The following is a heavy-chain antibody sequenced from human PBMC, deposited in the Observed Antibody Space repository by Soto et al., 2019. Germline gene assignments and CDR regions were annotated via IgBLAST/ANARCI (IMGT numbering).Heavy chain of an antibody. V-gene: IGHV4-59*01. CDR3: ARTRITSTADPFDP. CDR2: IYYSGGT. J-gene: IGHJ5*02. CDR1: GDFISGYY. Sequence: SETLSLTCSVSGDFISGYYWSWIRQPPGKGLEWIGYIYYSGGTNHNPSLKSRVTISVDTSKNQVSLKLSSVTAADTAIYYCARTRITSTADPFDPWGQGNLVTVSS. D-gene: IGHD4-4*01.